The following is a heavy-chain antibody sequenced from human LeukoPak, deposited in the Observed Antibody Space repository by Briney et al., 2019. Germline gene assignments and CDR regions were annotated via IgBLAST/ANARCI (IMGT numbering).Heavy chain of an antibody. CDR3: ASGITGDIQRGRWFDP. D-gene: IGHD1-20*01. CDR1: GGTFSSYA. J-gene: IGHJ5*02. Sequence: ASVKVSCKASGGTFSSYAISWVRQAPGQGLEWMGGIIPIFGTANYAQKFQGRVTITTDESTSTAYMELSSLRSEDTAVYYCASGITGDIQRGRWFDPWGQGTLVTVSS. V-gene: IGHV1-69*05. CDR2: IIPIFGTA.